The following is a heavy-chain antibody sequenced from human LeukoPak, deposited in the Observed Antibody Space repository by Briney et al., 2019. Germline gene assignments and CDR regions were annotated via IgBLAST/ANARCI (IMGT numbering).Heavy chain of an antibody. J-gene: IGHJ4*02. D-gene: IGHD3-22*01. CDR3: ARRDSSGYSEY. CDR2: IFPGDSDT. V-gene: IGHV5-51*01. Sequence: GESLQISCKSSGYTFTSYWIGWGRQMPGKGLEWMGIIFPGDSDTRYSPSFQGQVTISADKSISTAYLQWSSLKASDTAIYYCARRDSSGYSEYWGQGTLVTVSS. CDR1: GYTFTSYW.